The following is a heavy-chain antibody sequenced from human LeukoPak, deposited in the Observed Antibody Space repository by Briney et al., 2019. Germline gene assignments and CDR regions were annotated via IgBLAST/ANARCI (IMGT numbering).Heavy chain of an antibody. CDR3: AKDLDENSGYDLRPHAFDI. Sequence: GGSLRLSCAASGFTFSSYAMSWVRQAPGKGLEWVSAISGSGGSTYYADSVKGRFTISRDNSKNTLYLQMNSLRAEDTAVYYCAKDLDENSGYDLRPHAFDIWGQGTMVTVPS. CDR2: ISGSGGST. V-gene: IGHV3-23*01. D-gene: IGHD5-12*01. J-gene: IGHJ3*02. CDR1: GFTFSSYA.